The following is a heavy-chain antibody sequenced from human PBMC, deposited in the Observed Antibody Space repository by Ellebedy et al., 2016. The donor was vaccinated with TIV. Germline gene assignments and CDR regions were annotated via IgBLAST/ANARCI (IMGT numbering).Heavy chain of an antibody. CDR1: GYTLTELS. Sequence: ASVKVSXKVSGYTLTELSMHWVRQAPGKGLEWMGGFDPEDGETIYAQKFQGRVTMTEDTSTDTAYMELSSLRSEDTAVYYCATESPLEGIAAAGNQVRRTDPWVYGMDVWGQGTTVTVSS. D-gene: IGHD6-13*01. J-gene: IGHJ6*02. CDR3: ATESPLEGIAAAGNQVRRTDPWVYGMDV. V-gene: IGHV1-24*01. CDR2: FDPEDGET.